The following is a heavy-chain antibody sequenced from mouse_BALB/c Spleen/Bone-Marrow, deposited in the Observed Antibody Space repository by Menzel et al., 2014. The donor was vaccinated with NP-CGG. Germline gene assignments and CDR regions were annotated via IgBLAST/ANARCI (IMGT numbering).Heavy chain of an antibody. CDR2: ISNGGGST. CDR3: ARQGVYYGKTYYAMDY. J-gene: IGHJ4*01. Sequence: EVQRVESGGGLVQPGGSLKISCAASGFTFSSYIMSWVRQTPEKGLEWVAYISNGGGSTYYPDTVKGRFTISRDNAKNTLYLQMISLKSEDTAMYYCARQGVYYGKTYYAMDYWGQGTSVTVSS. CDR1: GFTFSSYI. V-gene: IGHV5-12-2*01. D-gene: IGHD2-1*01.